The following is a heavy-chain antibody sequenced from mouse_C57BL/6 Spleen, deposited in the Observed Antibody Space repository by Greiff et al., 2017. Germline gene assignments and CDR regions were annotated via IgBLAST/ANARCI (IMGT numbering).Heavy chain of an antibody. CDR2: IDPSDSYT. CDR1: GYTFTSYW. D-gene: IGHD2-1*01. Sequence: VQGVESGAELVKPGASVKLSCKASGYTFTSYWMQWVKQRPGQGLEWIGEIDPSDSYTNYNQKFKGKATLTVDTSSSTAYMQLSSLTSEDSAVYYCARWGGNYVLDYWGQGTTLTVSS. V-gene: IGHV1-50*01. J-gene: IGHJ2*01. CDR3: ARWGGNYVLDY.